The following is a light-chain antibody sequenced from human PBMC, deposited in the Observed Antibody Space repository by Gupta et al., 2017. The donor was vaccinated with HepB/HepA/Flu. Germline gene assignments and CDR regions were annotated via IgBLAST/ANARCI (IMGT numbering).Light chain of an antibody. CDR3: CSSYDSAYSYV. J-gene: IGLJ1*01. CDR1: SSDIGRRDN. Sequence: QSALTQPASVSGSPVQSITISCTGTSSDIGRRDNVSWYQHYPGKAPKLLIYDVSSRPSGVSNRFSGSKSGNTASLSISGLQAEDEAEYYCCSSYDSAYSYVFGAGTRVTVL. CDR2: DVS. V-gene: IGLV2-14*03.